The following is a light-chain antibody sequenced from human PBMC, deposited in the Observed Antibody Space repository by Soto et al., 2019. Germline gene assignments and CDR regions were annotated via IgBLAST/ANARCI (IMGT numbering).Light chain of an antibody. V-gene: IGKV3-11*01. Sequence: EIVLTQSPATLSLSPGERATLSCRAGQSVSSYLAWFQQKPGQAPRLLIYDASTRATGIPARFSGSGSGTDFTLTISSREPEDVAVYYCQQRSNWSPWTFGPGTKVDIK. CDR2: DAS. CDR1: QSVSSY. CDR3: QQRSNWSPWT. J-gene: IGKJ1*01.